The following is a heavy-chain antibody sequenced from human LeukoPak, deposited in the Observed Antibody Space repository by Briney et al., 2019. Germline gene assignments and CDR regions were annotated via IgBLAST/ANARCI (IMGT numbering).Heavy chain of an antibody. V-gene: IGHV4-34*01. Sequence: SETLSLTCGVYGGPFSDHYWSWIRRTPGKGLEWVGEINHSGSTNYNPSFKSRVTISVNTSKNQFSLKLSSVAAADTAVYYCANVTADAFDIWGQGTMVTVSS. CDR1: GGPFSDHY. CDR2: INHSGST. J-gene: IGHJ3*02. CDR3: ANVTADAFDI. D-gene: IGHD2-21*02.